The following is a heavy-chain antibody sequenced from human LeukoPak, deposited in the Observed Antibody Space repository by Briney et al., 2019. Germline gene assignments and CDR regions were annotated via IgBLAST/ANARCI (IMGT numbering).Heavy chain of an antibody. CDR3: ARDGGSTSRPYYYGMDV. V-gene: IGHV3-48*03. J-gene: IGHJ6*04. CDR1: GFTFSSYE. Sequence: PGGSLRLSCAASGFTFSSYEMNWVRQAPGKGLEWVSYISSSGSTIYYADSVKGRFTISRDNAKNSLYLQMNSLRAEDTAVYYCARDGGSTSRPYYYGMDVWGKGTTVTVSS. D-gene: IGHD2-2*01. CDR2: ISSSGSTI.